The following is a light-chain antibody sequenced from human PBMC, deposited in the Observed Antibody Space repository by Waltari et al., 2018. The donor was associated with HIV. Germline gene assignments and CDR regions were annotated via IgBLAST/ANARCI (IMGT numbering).Light chain of an antibody. V-gene: IGKV1-33*01. CDR1: QDIRNY. J-gene: IGKJ4*01. CDR3: QQYDNLPS. Sequence: DIQMTQSPSSLSASVGDRVTITCQASQDIRNYLNWYQQKPGKAPKLLIYAASNLETGVPPRFSGSGSGTDFIFTINSLQPEDLATYYCQQYDNLPSFGGGTKMEIK. CDR2: AAS.